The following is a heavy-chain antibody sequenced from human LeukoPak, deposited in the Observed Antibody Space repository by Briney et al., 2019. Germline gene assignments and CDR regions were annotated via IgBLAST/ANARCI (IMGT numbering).Heavy chain of an antibody. CDR2: IYYSGST. J-gene: IGHJ5*02. CDR1: GGSISSGGYY. V-gene: IGHV4-31*03. D-gene: IGHD3-10*01. Sequence: SETLSLTCTVSGGSISSGGYYWSWIRQHPGKGLEWIGYIYYSGSTYYNPSLKSRVTISVDTSKNQFSLKLSSVTAADTAVYYCARRYGSGTEWFDPWGQGTLVTVSS. CDR3: ARRYGSGTEWFDP.